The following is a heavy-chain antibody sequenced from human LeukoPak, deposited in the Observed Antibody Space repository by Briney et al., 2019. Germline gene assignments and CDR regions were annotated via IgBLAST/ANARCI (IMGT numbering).Heavy chain of an antibody. Sequence: SETLCLTCAVYGGSFSGYYWSWIRQPPGKGLEWIGEINHSGSTNYNPSLKSRVTISVDTSKNQFSLKLSSVTAADTAVYYCARGSPWGGRPLPERRVSVHFDYWGQGTLVTVSS. CDR3: ARGSPWGGRPLPERRVSVHFDY. CDR2: INHSGST. V-gene: IGHV4-34*01. CDR1: GGSFSGYY. J-gene: IGHJ4*02. D-gene: IGHD2-21*01.